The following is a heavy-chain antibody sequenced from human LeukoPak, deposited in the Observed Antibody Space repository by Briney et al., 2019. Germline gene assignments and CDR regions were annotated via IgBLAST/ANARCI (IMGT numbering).Heavy chain of an antibody. CDR1: GFTFSSYG. CDR2: ISYDGSNK. D-gene: IGHD1-26*01. J-gene: IGHJ4*02. Sequence: GRSLRLSCAASGFTFSSYGMHWVRQAPGKGLEWVAVISYDGSNKYYADSVKGRFTISRDNSKNTLYLQMNSLRAEDTAVYYCAKDLSIVGATTGLDYWGQGTLVTVSS. CDR3: AKDLSIVGATTGLDY. V-gene: IGHV3-30*18.